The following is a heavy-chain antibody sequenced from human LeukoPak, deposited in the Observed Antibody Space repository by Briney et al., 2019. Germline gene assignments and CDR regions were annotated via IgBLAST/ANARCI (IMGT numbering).Heavy chain of an antibody. CDR2: TYYRSKWYN. J-gene: IGHJ5*02. CDR1: GDSVSSNSAA. Sequence: SQTLSLTCAISGDSVSSNSAAWNWIRQSPSRGLEWLGRTYYRSKWYNGYAVSVKSRITINPDTSKNQFSLQLNSVTPEDTAVYYCARVNSSSWYVRGWFDPWGQGTLVTVSS. CDR3: ARVNSSSWYVRGWFDP. V-gene: IGHV6-1*01. D-gene: IGHD6-13*01.